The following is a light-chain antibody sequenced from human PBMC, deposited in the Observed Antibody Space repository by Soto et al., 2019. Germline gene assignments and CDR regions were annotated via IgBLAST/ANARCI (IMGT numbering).Light chain of an antibody. CDR2: DTF. CDR3: QAYDNSLGVFVL. CDR1: SSNIGAGYD. V-gene: IGLV1-40*01. Sequence: QSVLTQPPSVSGAPGQTVTISCSGSSSNIGAGYDVHWYQQLPGPVPKLVIYDTFNRPSGVPDRFSGSKSGTSASLAITGLRSGDEADYYCQAYDNSLGVFVLCGGGPKRTVL. J-gene: IGLJ3*02.